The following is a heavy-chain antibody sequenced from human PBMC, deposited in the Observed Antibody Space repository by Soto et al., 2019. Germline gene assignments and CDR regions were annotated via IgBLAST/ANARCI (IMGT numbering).Heavy chain of an antibody. J-gene: IGHJ4*02. CDR3: AHRRPYSNSPEYFFDY. D-gene: IGHD6-6*01. CDR2: IYWDDDK. Sequence: QITLKESGPTLVKPTQTLTLTCTFSGFSLSTSGVDVGWIRQPPGKALESLALIYWDDDKRYSPSLKSMLTITKDTSKNQVVLTMTNMDPLDTATYYCAHRRPYSNSPEYFFDYWGQGTLVTVSS. CDR1: GFSLSTSGVD. V-gene: IGHV2-5*02.